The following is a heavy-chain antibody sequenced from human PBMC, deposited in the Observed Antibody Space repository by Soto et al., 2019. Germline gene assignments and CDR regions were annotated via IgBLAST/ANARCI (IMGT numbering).Heavy chain of an antibody. D-gene: IGHD2-15*01. CDR2: VHSSGNT. J-gene: IGHJ4*02. CDR1: GDSINTFSYF. Sequence: LYLTFTSSGDSINTFSYFWSWIRQHPQKGLEWIGYVHSSGNTYYNPSFKNRVTISIDTSENKFSLNLGSVTAADTAVYYCARRGTYYFDYWGQGIRVTV. V-gene: IGHV4-31*03. CDR3: ARRGTYYFDY.